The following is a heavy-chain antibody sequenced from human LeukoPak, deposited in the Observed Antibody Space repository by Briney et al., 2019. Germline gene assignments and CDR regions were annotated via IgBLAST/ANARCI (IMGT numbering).Heavy chain of an antibody. Sequence: GGSLRLSCAASGFTFSSYGMHWVRQAPGKGLEWVAFIRYDGSNKYYADSVKGRFTISRDNSKNTLYLQMNSLRAEDTAVYYCAKDRKNYDYVWGSYRHIDYWGQGTLVTVSS. CDR3: AKDRKNYDYVWGSYRHIDY. CDR2: IRYDGSNK. V-gene: IGHV3-30*02. J-gene: IGHJ4*02. CDR1: GFTFSSYG. D-gene: IGHD3-16*02.